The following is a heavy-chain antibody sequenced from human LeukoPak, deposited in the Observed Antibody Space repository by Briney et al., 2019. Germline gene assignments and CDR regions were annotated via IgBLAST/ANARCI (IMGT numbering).Heavy chain of an antibody. CDR2: INPGGDNT. CDR1: GYTFTNYY. D-gene: IGHD5-24*01. CDR3: ARVGHRDEDHFDY. V-gene: IGHV1-46*01. Sequence: ASVKVSCKASGYTFTNYYIHWVGQAPGQGLEWMGLINPGGDNTDYAQNFQGRVTMTRDTSTSTVYMELRSLRSDDTAVYYCARVGHRDEDHFDYWGQGTLVTVSS. J-gene: IGHJ4*02.